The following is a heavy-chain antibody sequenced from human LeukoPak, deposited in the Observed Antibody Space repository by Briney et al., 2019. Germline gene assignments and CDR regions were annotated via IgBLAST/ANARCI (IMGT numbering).Heavy chain of an antibody. D-gene: IGHD5-18*01. V-gene: IGHV4-34*01. Sequence: SETLSLTCAVYGGSFSGYYWSWIRQPPAKGLEWIGEINHSGSTNYNPSLKSRVTISVDTSKNQFSLKLSSVTAADTAVYYCARGGGYSYGYVPNWFDPWGQGTLVTVSS. J-gene: IGHJ5*02. CDR1: GGSFSGYY. CDR3: ARGGGYSYGYVPNWFDP. CDR2: INHSGST.